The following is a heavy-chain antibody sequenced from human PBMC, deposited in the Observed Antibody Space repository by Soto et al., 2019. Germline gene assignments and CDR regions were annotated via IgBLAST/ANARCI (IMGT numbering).Heavy chain of an antibody. CDR2: INPNTGGT. Sequence: ASVEVSCKASGYIFTSYYVQWVQQVPGQGLEWMGWINPNTGGTNYAQRFEGRVTMTRDTSISTAYMELSRLTSDDTAIYFCARVRPRREFDYWGQGTLVTVSS. D-gene: IGHD3-10*01. J-gene: IGHJ4*02. V-gene: IGHV1-2*02. CDR1: GYIFTSYY. CDR3: ARVRPRREFDY.